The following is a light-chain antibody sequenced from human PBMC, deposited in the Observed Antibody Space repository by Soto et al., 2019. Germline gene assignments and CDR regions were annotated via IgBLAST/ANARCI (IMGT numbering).Light chain of an antibody. Sequence: QSALTQPASVSGSPGQSITISCTGTSSDVGGYNYVSWYQQHPGTAPKLMIYDVSNRPSGVSNRFSGSKSGNPASLTISGLQAEDEADYYCSSYTSSSTLLYVFGTGTKLTVL. J-gene: IGLJ1*01. CDR3: SSYTSSSTLLYV. V-gene: IGLV2-14*01. CDR2: DVS. CDR1: SSDVGGYNY.